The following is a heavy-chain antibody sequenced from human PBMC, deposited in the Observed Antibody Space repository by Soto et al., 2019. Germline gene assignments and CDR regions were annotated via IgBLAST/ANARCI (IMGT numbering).Heavy chain of an antibody. CDR3: ARGQEYGGNSDAFDI. D-gene: IGHD4-17*01. Sequence: QVHLVQSGAEVRKPGSSVKVSGKASGGTFSTSSINWLRQAPGQRPEWMGNILPVFGTADYAQKFRDRVTITADKSTNTAYMELRSLFSEDAAVYYCARGQEYGGNSDAFDIWAQGTVVTVSS. J-gene: IGHJ3*02. CDR1: GGTFSTSS. CDR2: ILPVFGTA. V-gene: IGHV1-69*14.